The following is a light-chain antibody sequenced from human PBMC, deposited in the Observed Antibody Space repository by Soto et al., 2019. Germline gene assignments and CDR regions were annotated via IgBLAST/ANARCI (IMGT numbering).Light chain of an antibody. J-gene: IGKJ5*01. Sequence: TQSPSTLSASVGDRVTITCRASQSISSWLAWDQQKPGQAPRLIIFGASKRATGIPDRFSGSGSGRDFTLTLSGLEPEDFAVYDGQQYGSSPLISFGQGTRLEIK. CDR3: QQYGSSPLIS. CDR2: GAS. CDR1: QSISSW. V-gene: IGKV3-20*01.